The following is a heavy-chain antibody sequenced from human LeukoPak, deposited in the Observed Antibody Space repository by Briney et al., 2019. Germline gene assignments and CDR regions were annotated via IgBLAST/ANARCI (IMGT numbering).Heavy chain of an antibody. V-gene: IGHV3-48*03. CDR2: ISSNGNGI. Sequence: GGSLRLSCADSGFIFSKDEMNWVRQSPGKGLEWVAYISSNGNGIYYAVSVKGRFTISRDNTKNSLDLQMNSLRVDDTAIYYCARDLTRFDAWGQGILVTVSS. D-gene: IGHD3-10*01. CDR3: ARDLTRFDA. CDR1: GFIFSKDE. J-gene: IGHJ5*02.